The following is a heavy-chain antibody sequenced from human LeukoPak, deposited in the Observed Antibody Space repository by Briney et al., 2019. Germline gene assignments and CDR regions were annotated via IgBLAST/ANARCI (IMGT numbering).Heavy chain of an antibody. CDR2: ISSSSSYI. D-gene: IGHD6-13*01. CDR1: GFTFSSYS. Sequence: GGSLRLSCAASGFTFSSYSMIWVRQAPGKGLEWVSSISSSSSYIYYADSVKGRFTISRDNAKNSLYLQMNSLRAEDTAVYYCARAGIAAALKPNWFDPWGQGTLVTVSS. J-gene: IGHJ5*02. V-gene: IGHV3-21*01. CDR3: ARAGIAAALKPNWFDP.